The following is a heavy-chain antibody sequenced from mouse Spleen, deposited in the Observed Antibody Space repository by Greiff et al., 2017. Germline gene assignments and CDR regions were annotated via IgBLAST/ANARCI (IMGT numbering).Heavy chain of an antibody. CDR3: ARYIPQIHDV. CDR1: GFTFTDYY. V-gene: IGHV7-3*01. Sequence: DVKLVESGGGLVQPGGSLSLSCAASGFTFTDYYMSWVRQPPGKALEWLGFIRNKANGYTTEYSASVKGRFTISRDNSQSILYLQMIALRAEDSATYYCARYIPQIHDVWGTGTTVTVSS. CDR2: IRNKANGYTT. J-gene: IGHJ1*03.